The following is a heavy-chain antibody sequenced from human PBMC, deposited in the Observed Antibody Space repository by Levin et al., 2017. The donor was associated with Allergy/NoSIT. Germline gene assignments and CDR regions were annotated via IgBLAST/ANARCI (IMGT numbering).Heavy chain of an antibody. CDR1: GGSFSGYY. J-gene: IGHJ6*02. CDR3: ARGSGRQVYYYGMDV. D-gene: IGHD3-3*01. CDR2: INHSGST. V-gene: IGHV4-34*01. Sequence: HSETLSLTCAVYGGSFSGYYWSWIRQPPGKGLEWIGEINHSGSTNYNPSLKSRVTISVDTSKNQFSLKLSSVTAADTAVYYCARGSGRQVYYYGMDVWGQGTTVTVSS.